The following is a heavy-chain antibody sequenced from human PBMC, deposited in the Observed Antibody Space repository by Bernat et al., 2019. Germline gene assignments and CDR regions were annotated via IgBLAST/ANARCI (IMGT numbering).Heavy chain of an antibody. V-gene: IGHV3-30-3*01. CDR1: GFTFSSYA. CDR2: ISYDGSNK. CDR3: AREYCSSTSCPKIFDY. D-gene: IGHD2-2*01. J-gene: IGHJ4*02. Sequence: QVQLVGSGGGVVQPGRSLRLSCAASGFTFSSYAMHWVRQAPGKGLEWVAAISYDGSNKYYADSVKGRFTISRDNSKNTLYLQMNSLRAEDTAVYYCAREYCSSTSCPKIFDYWGQGTLVTVSS.